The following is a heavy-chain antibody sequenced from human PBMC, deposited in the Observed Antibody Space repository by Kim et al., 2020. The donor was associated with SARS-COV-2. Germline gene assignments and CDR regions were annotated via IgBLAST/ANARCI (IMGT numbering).Heavy chain of an antibody. J-gene: IGHJ1*01. D-gene: IGHD3-16*01. CDR3: ASVVSYFDSVYFKY. V-gene: IGHV3-53*01. CDR1: GYIVSYSY. Sequence: GGSLRLSCAASGYIVSYSYMGWVRQAPGKGLEWVACIYSGANTFDADSVEGRHGMSRDHSKDTLYLQMNNLRAEDTAVYYGASVVSYFDSVYFKYWHEGT. CDR2: IYSGANT.